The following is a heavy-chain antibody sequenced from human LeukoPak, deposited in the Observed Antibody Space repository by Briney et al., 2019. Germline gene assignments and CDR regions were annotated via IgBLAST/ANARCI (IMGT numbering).Heavy chain of an antibody. Sequence: SVKISCKASGGTFSSYAISWVRQAPGQGLEWMGRIIPILGIANYAQKFQGRVTITADKSTSTAYMELSSLRSEDTAVYYCAREAPMVRGVKAGPNDYWGQGTLVTVSS. CDR2: IIPILGIA. CDR3: AREAPMVRGVKAGPNDY. D-gene: IGHD3-10*01. CDR1: GGTFSSYA. J-gene: IGHJ4*02. V-gene: IGHV1-69*04.